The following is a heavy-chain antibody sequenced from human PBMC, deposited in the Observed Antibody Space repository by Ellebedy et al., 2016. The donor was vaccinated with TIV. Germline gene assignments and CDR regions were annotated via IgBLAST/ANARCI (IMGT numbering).Heavy chain of an antibody. Sequence: GESLKISCAASGFTFSSYAMSWVRQAPGKGLEWVSAISGSGGSTYYADSVKGRFTISRDNSKNTLYLQMNSLRAEDTAVYYCAKGSGAPDYWGQGTLVTVSS. D-gene: IGHD4/OR15-4a*01. CDR2: ISGSGGST. CDR3: AKGSGAPDY. V-gene: IGHV3-23*01. J-gene: IGHJ4*02. CDR1: GFTFSSYA.